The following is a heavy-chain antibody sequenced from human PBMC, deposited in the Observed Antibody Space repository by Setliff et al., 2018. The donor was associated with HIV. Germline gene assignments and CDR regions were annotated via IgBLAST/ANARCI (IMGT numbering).Heavy chain of an antibody. J-gene: IGHJ4*02. Sequence: PGGSLRLSCAASGFSFSYAWMSWVRQAPGKGLEWVSGISASGTTTEYADSVKGRFTISTDNSKKTLSLQMNSLRAVTVRNAAAVDCWGQGTLVTVSS. D-gene: IGHD6-25*01. V-gene: IGHV3-23*01. CDR3: VDC. CDR2: ISASGTTT. CDR1: GFSFSYA.